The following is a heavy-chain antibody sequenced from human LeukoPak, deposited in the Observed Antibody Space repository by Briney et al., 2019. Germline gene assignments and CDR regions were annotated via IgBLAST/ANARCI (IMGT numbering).Heavy chain of an antibody. CDR1: GYRFIRYY. J-gene: IGHJ6*02. Sequence: ASVTVSYKPSGYRFIRYYMHGVGQAPGQGGGGMGIINPSGGSTSYAQKIQARVTMTRDTSTSTVYMELTSLKSEDTAVYHCAREDVVLVDAVRYYYYGMDFWGQGTTVTVSS. D-gene: IGHD2-8*01. CDR3: AREDVVLVDAVRYYYYGMDF. V-gene: IGHV1-46*01. CDR2: INPSGGST.